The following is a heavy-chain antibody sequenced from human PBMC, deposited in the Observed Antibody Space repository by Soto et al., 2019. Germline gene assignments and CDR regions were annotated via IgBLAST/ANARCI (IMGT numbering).Heavy chain of an antibody. CDR1: RYSFRNSA. CDR2: VTGSGGRT. CDR3: AKHGGNSHLGYAAELDY. J-gene: IGHJ4*02. D-gene: IGHD2-21*02. V-gene: IGHV3-23*01. Sequence: GGSMKLSGAASRYSFRNSAMTWVRQTPGKGLEWVSAVTGSGGRTLYADSVKGGLTISRGNSRNTLYLHRNSLTVEDTAVYYCAKHGGNSHLGYAAELDYWGQGTLVTVPS.